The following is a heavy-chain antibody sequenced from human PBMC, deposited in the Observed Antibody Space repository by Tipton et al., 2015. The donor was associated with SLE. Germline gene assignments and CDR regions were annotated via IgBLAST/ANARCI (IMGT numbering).Heavy chain of an antibody. V-gene: IGHV4-31*03. D-gene: IGHD4-17*01. J-gene: IGHJ3*02. Sequence: TLSLTCTVSGGSINSGAYYWSWLRQLPGKGLEWIGYVYYTRGTYYNPSLKGRVSMSVDTSANHLSLNLDFVTAADTAVYYCARRLRRGGAFDIWGQGTMVTVSS. CDR2: VYYTRGT. CDR3: ARRLRRGGAFDI. CDR1: GGSINSGAYY.